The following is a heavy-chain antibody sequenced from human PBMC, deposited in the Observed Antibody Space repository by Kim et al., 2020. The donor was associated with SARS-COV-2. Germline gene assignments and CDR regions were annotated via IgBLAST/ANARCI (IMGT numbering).Heavy chain of an antibody. Sequence: KSRVTISVDTSKNQFSLKLSSVAAADTAVYYCARAFGYYGSGSYRGWFDPWGQGTLVTVSS. D-gene: IGHD3-10*01. V-gene: IGHV4-34*01. CDR3: ARAFGYYGSGSYRGWFDP. J-gene: IGHJ5*02.